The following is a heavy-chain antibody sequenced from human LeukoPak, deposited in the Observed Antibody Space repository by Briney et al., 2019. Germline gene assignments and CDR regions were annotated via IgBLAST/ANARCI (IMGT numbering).Heavy chain of an antibody. Sequence: SETLSLTCTVSGGSISSYYWSWIRQPPGKGLEWIGYIYYSGSTNYNPSLKSRVTISVDTSKNQFSLKLSSVTAADTAVYYCARDVWGTAAPAVNRFDPWGQGTLVTVSS. CDR1: GGSISSYY. CDR2: IYYSGST. J-gene: IGHJ5*02. V-gene: IGHV4-59*12. D-gene: IGHD6-13*01. CDR3: ARDVWGTAAPAVNRFDP.